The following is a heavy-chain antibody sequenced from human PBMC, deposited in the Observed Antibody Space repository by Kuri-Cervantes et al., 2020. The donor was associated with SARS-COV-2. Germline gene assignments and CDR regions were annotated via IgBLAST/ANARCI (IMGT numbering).Heavy chain of an antibody. V-gene: IGHV1-18*01. J-gene: IGHJ5*02. D-gene: IGHD2-2*01. Sequence: ASVKVSCKASGYTFTSYGISWVRQAPGQGLEWMGWISAYNGNTSYAQKLQGRVTMTTDTSTSTAYMELRSLRSDDTAVYYCARGRWTVVVPAARYNWFDPWGQGTLVTVSS. CDR3: ARGRWTVVVPAARYNWFDP. CDR1: GYTFTSYG. CDR2: ISAYNGNT.